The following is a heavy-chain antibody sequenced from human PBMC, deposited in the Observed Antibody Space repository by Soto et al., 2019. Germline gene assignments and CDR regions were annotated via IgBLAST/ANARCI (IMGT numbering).Heavy chain of an antibody. J-gene: IGHJ4*02. V-gene: IGHV4-4*02. D-gene: IGHD3-3*01. CDR1: GGSISSSYW. CDR2: IYHSGST. Sequence: SETLSLTCAVSGGSISSSYWWNWVRQPPGKGLEWIGKIYHSGSTNYNPSLKNRVTISVDKSNNQFSLRLSSVTAADTAVYFCVTSLNYDFWRDGGRHYYFDYWGQGTQVTVSS. CDR3: VTSLNYDFWRDGGRHYYFDY.